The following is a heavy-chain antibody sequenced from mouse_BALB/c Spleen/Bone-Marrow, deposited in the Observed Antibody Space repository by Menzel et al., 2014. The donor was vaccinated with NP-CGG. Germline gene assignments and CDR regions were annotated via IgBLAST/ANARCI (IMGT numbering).Heavy chain of an antibody. CDR3: ARGGWLRDAMDY. J-gene: IGHJ4*01. D-gene: IGHD2-2*01. V-gene: IGHV1S56*01. CDR1: GYTFTSYY. Sequence: VKLVESGPELVKPGASVRISCKASGYTFTSYYIHWVKQRPGQGLEWIGWIYPGNVNTKYNEKFKGKVTLTADKSSSTAYMQHSSLTSEDSAVYFCARGGWLRDAMDYWGQGTSVTVSS. CDR2: IYPGNVNT.